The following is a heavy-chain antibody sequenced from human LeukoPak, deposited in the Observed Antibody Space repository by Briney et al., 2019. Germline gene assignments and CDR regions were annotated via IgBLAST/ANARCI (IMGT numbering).Heavy chain of an antibody. V-gene: IGHV3-74*01. J-gene: IGHJ4*02. CDR3: AKLGNFASGSYSD. Sequence: GGSLRLSCEASGFAFSSYWMHWVRQAPGKGLEWVSRMDPDGRTIDYADSVKGRFTISRDNSKYTLYLHMNSLRAEDTAVYYCAKLGNFASGSYSDWGQGTLVTVSS. CDR2: MDPDGRTI. D-gene: IGHD3-10*01. CDR1: GFAFSSYW.